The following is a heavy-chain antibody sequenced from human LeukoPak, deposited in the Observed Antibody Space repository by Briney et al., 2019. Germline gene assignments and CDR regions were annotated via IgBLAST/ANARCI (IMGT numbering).Heavy chain of an antibody. D-gene: IGHD6-19*01. CDR2: LVYDERS. V-gene: IGHV3-33*05. CDR1: GFPFSSYG. J-gene: IGHJ4*02. CDR3: ARDLSAAFDF. Sequence: GGSLRLSCAASGFPFSSYGMHWVRQAPGRGLEWVARLVYDERSDYANSVKGRFSISRDNSKNTLFLDMSDLRVEDTAVYYCARDLSAAFDFWGQGVLVTVSS.